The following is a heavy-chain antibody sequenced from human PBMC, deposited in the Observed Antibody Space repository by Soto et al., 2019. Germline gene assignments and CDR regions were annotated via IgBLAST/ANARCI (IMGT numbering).Heavy chain of an antibody. Sequence: SETLSLTCTVSGGSISSYYWSWIRQPPGKGLEWIGYIYYSGSTNYNPSLKSRVTISVDTSKNQFSLKLSSVTAADTAVYYCARATAVTTYYFDYWGQGTLVTVSS. CDR3: ARATAVTTYYFDY. D-gene: IGHD4-4*01. CDR2: IYYSGST. CDR1: GGSISSYY. J-gene: IGHJ4*02. V-gene: IGHV4-59*01.